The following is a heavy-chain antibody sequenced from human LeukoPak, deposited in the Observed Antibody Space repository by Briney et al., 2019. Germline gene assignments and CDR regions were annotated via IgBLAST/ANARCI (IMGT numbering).Heavy chain of an antibody. CDR1: GGSISSSSYY. D-gene: IGHD3-10*01. V-gene: IGHV4-39*01. Sequence: PSETPSLTCTVSGGSISSSSYYWGWIRQPPGKGLEWIGSIYYSGSTYYNPSLKSRVTISVDTSKNQFSLKLSSVTAADTAVYYCARKLLWFGDGYYFDYWGQGTLVTVSS. CDR3: ARKLLWFGDGYYFDY. J-gene: IGHJ4*02. CDR2: IYYSGST.